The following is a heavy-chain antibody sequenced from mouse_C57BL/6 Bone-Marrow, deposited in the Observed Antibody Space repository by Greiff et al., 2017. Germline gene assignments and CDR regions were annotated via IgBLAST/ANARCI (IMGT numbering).Heavy chain of an antibody. J-gene: IGHJ4*01. CDR3: ARRSEPYGAMDY. D-gene: IGHD1-1*01. Sequence: EVQVVESGGDLVKPGGSLKLSCAASGFTFSSYGMSWVRQTPDKRLAWVATISSGGSYTYYPDSVKGRFTISRDNAKNTLDLQRSSLKSEDTAMYYCARRSEPYGAMDYWGQGTSVTVSS. CDR1: GFTFSSYG. V-gene: IGHV5-6*01. CDR2: ISSGGSYT.